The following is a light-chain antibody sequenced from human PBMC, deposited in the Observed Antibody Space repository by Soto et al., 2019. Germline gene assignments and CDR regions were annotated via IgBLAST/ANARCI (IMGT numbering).Light chain of an antibody. CDR2: GAS. Sequence: EIVLTQSPGTLSLSPGERATLSCRASQTITSNFLAWFQHKPGQAPRLLIYGASIRATGIPDRFSGSGSGTDFTLTIRRLLPEDFAIYYCQQYGSSPRTLGLGTKVDIK. CDR1: QTITSNF. J-gene: IGKJ1*01. CDR3: QQYGSSPRT. V-gene: IGKV3-20*01.